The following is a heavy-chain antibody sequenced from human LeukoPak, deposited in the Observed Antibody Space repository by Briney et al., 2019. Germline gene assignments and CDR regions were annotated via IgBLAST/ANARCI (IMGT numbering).Heavy chain of an antibody. CDR3: ARGREYISGWYPNT. CDR2: MNPNSGNT. V-gene: IGHV1-8*01. J-gene: IGHJ5*02. Sequence: ASVKVSCKASGYTFTSYDINWVRQAPGQGLEWVGWMNPNSGNTGYAQKFQGRVTMTRNTSISTDYMELRSQRPEDTAVDYYARGREYISGWYPNTWGQGTLVTVSS. CDR1: GYTFTSYD. D-gene: IGHD6-19*01.